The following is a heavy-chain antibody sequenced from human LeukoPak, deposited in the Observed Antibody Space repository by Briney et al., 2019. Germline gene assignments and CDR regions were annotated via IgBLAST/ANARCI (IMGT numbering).Heavy chain of an antibody. J-gene: IGHJ5*02. Sequence: GGSLRLFCAASGFTFSSYWMSWVRQAPGKGLEWVANIKQDGSEKYYVDSVKGRFTISRDNAKNSLYLQMNSLRAEDTAVYYCARAGRAGTRKPRPSWFDPWGQGTLVTVSS. D-gene: IGHD6-19*01. CDR3: ARAGRAGTRKPRPSWFDP. CDR1: GFTFSSYW. V-gene: IGHV3-7*03. CDR2: IKQDGSEK.